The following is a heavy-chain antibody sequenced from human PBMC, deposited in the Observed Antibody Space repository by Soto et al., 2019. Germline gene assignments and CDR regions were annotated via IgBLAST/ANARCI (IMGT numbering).Heavy chain of an antibody. CDR2: ISSSGSTI. CDR3: ARGVRPDAFAI. Sequence: EEQLVESGGGLVQPGGSLRLSCAASGFTFSFYDMNWVRQAPGKWLEWLSYISSSGSTIHYTDSVKGRFIISRDNAKNSLYLQMNSLRADDTAVYYCARGVRPDAFAIWGQGTMVTVSS. V-gene: IGHV3-48*03. CDR1: GFTFSFYD. J-gene: IGHJ3*02.